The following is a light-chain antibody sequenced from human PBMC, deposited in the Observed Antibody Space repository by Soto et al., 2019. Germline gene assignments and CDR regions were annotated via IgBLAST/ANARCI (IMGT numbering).Light chain of an antibody. CDR2: AAS. Sequence: DIQMTQSPSSVSASIGDRVTITCRASQDISNWLAWYQQQPGKAPKLLIFAASNLQSGVPSRCSGSGSGTDFTLTISSLQPEDFATYYCQQANSFPRTFGQGTKVDIK. V-gene: IGKV1-12*01. CDR3: QQANSFPRT. J-gene: IGKJ1*01. CDR1: QDISNW.